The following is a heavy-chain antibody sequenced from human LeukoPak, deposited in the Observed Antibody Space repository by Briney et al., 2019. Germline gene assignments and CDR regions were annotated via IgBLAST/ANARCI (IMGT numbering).Heavy chain of an antibody. CDR1: GYSITSYW. CDR3: ARQRVPAAIRFDY. D-gene: IGHD2-2*02. Sequence: GESLKISCKGSGYSITSYWIGWVRQMPGKGLEWMGIIYPGDSDTRYSPSFQGQVTISADKSISTAYLQWSSLKASDTAMYYCARQRVPAAIRFDYWGQGTLVTVSS. J-gene: IGHJ4*02. CDR2: IYPGDSDT. V-gene: IGHV5-51*01.